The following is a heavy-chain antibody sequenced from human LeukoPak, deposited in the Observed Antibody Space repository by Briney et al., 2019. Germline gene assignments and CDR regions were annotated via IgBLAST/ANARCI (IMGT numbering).Heavy chain of an antibody. CDR2: IYPGDSDT. CDR1: GYSFTSYW. V-gene: IGHV5-51*07. CDR3: ARRGIAAAPKGVYCYYMDV. D-gene: IGHD6-13*01. J-gene: IGHJ6*03. Sequence: AGESLKISCKGSGYSFTSYWIGWVHQMPGKGLEWMGIIYPGDSDTRYSPSFQGQVTISADKSISTAYLQWSSLKASDTATYYCARRGIAAAPKGVYCYYMDVWGKGTTVTVSS.